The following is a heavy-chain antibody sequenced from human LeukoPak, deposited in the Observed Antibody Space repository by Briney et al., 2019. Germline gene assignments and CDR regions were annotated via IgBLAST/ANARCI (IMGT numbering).Heavy chain of an antibody. J-gene: IGHJ5*02. Sequence: SETLSLTCTVSGGSISSYYWSWIRQPPGKGLEWIGYIYYSGSTNYNPSLKSRVTISVDTSKNQFSLKLSSVTAADTAVYYCARVIERGYDFWSPKGFWFGPWGQGTLVTVSS. CDR1: GGSISSYY. D-gene: IGHD3-3*01. CDR2: IYYSGST. CDR3: ARVIERGYDFWSPKGFWFGP. V-gene: IGHV4-59*01.